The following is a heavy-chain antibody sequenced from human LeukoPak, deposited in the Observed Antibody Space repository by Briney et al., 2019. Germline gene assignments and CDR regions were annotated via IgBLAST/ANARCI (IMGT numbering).Heavy chain of an antibody. V-gene: IGHV3-53*01. CDR2: IYSGGST. J-gene: IGHJ6*04. D-gene: IGHD1-26*01. Sequence: GGSLRLSCAASGFTVSSNYMSWVRQAPGKGLEWVSVIYSGGSTYYSDSVKGRFTISRDNSKNTLYLQMNSLRAEDTAVYYCARDSLRSHGMDVWGKGTTVTVSS. CDR1: GFTVSSNY. CDR3: ARDSLRSHGMDV.